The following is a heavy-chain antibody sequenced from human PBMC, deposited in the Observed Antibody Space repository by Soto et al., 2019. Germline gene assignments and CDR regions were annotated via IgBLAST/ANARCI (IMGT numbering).Heavy chain of an antibody. CDR1: GGSISSYY. CDR3: ARVKWFGESGFDY. D-gene: IGHD3-10*01. J-gene: IGHJ4*01. V-gene: IGHV4-59*01. Sequence: PSETLSLTCTVSGGSISSYYWSWIRQPPGKGLEWIGYIYYTGYTNYNPSLKSRVTISVDTSKNQFSLNVSSVTAADTAVYYCARVKWFGESGFDYWGQELWSRLL. CDR2: IYYTGYT.